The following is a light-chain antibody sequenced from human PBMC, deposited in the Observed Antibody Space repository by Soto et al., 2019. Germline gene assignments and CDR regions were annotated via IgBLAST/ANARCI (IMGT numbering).Light chain of an antibody. V-gene: IGKV3-11*01. CDR2: DAS. Sequence: IALTKRPSSLSLSPGERATLSCRASQSVSSYLAWYQQKPGQAPRLLIYDASNRATGIPARFSGSGSGTDFTLTIISLEPEDFAVYYCQQRSNWPWTLGQGTKVDIK. CDR3: QQRSNWPWT. J-gene: IGKJ1*01. CDR1: QSVSSY.